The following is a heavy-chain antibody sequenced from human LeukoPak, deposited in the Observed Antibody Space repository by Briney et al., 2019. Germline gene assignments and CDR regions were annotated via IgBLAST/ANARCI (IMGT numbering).Heavy chain of an antibody. CDR3: AKGRVGNCTNGVCRRLEKFDY. D-gene: IGHD2-8*01. V-gene: IGHV4-34*01. CDR2: INHSGST. Sequence: SETLSLTCAVHGGSFSDYYWNWIRQPPGEGLEWIGEINHSGSTNYMSSLKSRVTISVDTSKNQFSLQLSSVTTADTAVYYCAKGRVGNCTNGVCRRLEKFDYWGQGTLVTVSS. J-gene: IGHJ4*02. CDR1: GGSFSDYY.